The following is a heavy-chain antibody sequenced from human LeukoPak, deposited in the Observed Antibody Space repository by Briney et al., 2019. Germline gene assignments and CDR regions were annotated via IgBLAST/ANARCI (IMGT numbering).Heavy chain of an antibody. D-gene: IGHD6-13*01. CDR1: GFTFDDYA. CDR2: ISGDGGST. CDR3: AKAKGAGYSSSWGGMGDY. V-gene: IGHV3-43*02. J-gene: IGHJ4*02. Sequence: GGSLRLSCAASGFTFDDYAMHWVRQAPGKGLEWVSLISGDGGSTYYADSVKGRFTVSRDNSKNSLYLQMNSLRTEDTALYYCAKAKGAGYSSSWGGMGDYWGQGTLVTVSS.